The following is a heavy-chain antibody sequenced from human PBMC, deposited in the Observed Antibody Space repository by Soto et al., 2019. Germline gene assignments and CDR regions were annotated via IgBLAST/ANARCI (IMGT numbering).Heavy chain of an antibody. Sequence: QPGGSLRLSCAASGFTFDDYAMHWVRQAPGKGLEWVSGISWNSGSIGYADSVKGRFTISRDNAKNSLYLQMNSLRAEDTALYYCAKAKGRGYSYGTYYFDYWGQGTLVTVS. CDR1: GFTFDDYA. J-gene: IGHJ4*02. CDR2: ISWNSGSI. CDR3: AKAKGRGYSYGTYYFDY. V-gene: IGHV3-9*01. D-gene: IGHD5-18*01.